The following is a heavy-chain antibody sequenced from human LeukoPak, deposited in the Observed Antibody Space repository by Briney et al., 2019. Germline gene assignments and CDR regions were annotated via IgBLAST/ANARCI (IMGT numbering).Heavy chain of an antibody. CDR1: GFTFNNYA. D-gene: IGHD6-19*01. CDR2: ISGSGEGT. Sequence: GGSLRLSCAASGFTFNNYAMSWVRQAPGKGLEWVSGISGSGEGTYYADSVKGRFTISRDNSMSTLYLQMNSLRPEDTAVYYCAKGRSGIVVAGLNYWGQGTLVTVSS. V-gene: IGHV3-23*01. J-gene: IGHJ4*02. CDR3: AKGRSGIVVAGLNY.